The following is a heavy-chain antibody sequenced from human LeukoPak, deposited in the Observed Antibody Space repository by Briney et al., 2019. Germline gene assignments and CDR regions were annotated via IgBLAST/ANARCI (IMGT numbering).Heavy chain of an antibody. CDR2: VGPEDGEA. CDR1: GYTFIDYY. D-gene: IGHD4-23*01. J-gene: IGHJ3*02. CDR3: ATKSTTTVGAFDI. V-gene: IGHV1-69-2*01. Sequence: ASVKISCKASGYTFIDYYIHWVQQAPGKGLEWMGRVGPEDGEALYAEKFQGRLTITADRSTTTAYMELSSLRSEDTAVYYCATKSTTTVGAFDIWGQGTMVTVSS.